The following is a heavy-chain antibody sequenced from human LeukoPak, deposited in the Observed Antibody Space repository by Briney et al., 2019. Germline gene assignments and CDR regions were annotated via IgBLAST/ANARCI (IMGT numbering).Heavy chain of an antibody. CDR2: IYYSGST. J-gene: IGHJ4*02. Sequence: SETLSLTCTVSGGSIRSSYYYWGWIRQPPGKGLEWIGSIYYSGSTYYNPSLKSRVTISVDTSKNQFSLKLSSVTAADTAVYYCARPTVDYWGGSDYWGQGTLVTVSS. CDR1: GGSIRSSYYY. V-gene: IGHV4-39*01. D-gene: IGHD4-23*01. CDR3: ARPTVDYWGGSDY.